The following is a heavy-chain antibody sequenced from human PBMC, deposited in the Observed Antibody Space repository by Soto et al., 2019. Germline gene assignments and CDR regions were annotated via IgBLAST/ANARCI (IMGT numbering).Heavy chain of an antibody. D-gene: IGHD3-16*01. Sequence: QVLLQESGPRPVKPSETLSLTCTVTGGSVTSHYWSWIRQSPGKGLEWIGYITDVGSTNYNPSLNSRITISLDTSKRQFSLQLTSLTAADTAVYYCARYGDGFDDFYFDYWGQGTPVTVSS. CDR1: GGSVTSHY. V-gene: IGHV4-59*02. CDR2: ITDVGST. J-gene: IGHJ4*02. CDR3: ARYGDGFDDFYFDY.